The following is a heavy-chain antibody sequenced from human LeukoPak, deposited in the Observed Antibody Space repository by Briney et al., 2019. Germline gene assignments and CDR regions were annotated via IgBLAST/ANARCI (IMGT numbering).Heavy chain of an antibody. CDR1: GGTFSSYA. J-gene: IGHJ5*02. D-gene: IGHD6-6*01. CDR3: ARQSIAARGWFDP. CDR2: IIPIFGTA. V-gene: IGHV1-69*01. Sequence: ASVKVSCTASGGTFSSYAFSGVRQAPGQGLEWMGGIIPIFGTANYAQKFQGRVTITADESTSTAYMELSSLRSEDTAVYYCARQSIAARGWFDPWGQGTLVTVSS.